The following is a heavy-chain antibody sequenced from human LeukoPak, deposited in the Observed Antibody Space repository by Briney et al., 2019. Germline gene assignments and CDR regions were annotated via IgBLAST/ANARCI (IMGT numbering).Heavy chain of an antibody. D-gene: IGHD3-22*01. CDR3: FAGYYDSSGSYFDY. Sequence: GGSLRLSCAASGFTFSSYGMHWVRQAPGKGLEWVAVILSDGSKEFYTDSVKGRFTISRDNSKNTLYLQMNSLRTEDTAVYYCFAGYYDSSGSYFDYWGQGTLVTVSS. CDR2: ILSDGSKE. V-gene: IGHV3-30*19. CDR1: GFTFSSYG. J-gene: IGHJ4*02.